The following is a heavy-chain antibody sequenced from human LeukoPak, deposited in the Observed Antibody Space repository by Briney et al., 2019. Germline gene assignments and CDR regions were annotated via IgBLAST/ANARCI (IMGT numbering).Heavy chain of an antibody. CDR2: INCNSGGT. D-gene: IGHD1-26*01. J-gene: IGHJ4*02. CDR3: SRDLTSTPNWEFDY. V-gene: IGHV1-2*06. CDR1: GYTFAGYF. Sequence: ASVKVSCKASGYTFAGYFIHWVRQAPGQGLEWVGRINCNSGGTEFAQKFQGRVTVTRDTSISTAYVEVSRLKSDDTAVYFCSRDLTSTPNWEFDYWGQGTLVTVSS.